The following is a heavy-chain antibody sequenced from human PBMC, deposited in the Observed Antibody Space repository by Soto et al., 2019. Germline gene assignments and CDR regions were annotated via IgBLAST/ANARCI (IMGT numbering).Heavy chain of an antibody. CDR2: ISTYNGKT. D-gene: IGHD1-26*01. J-gene: IGHJ4*02. CDR3: ARDVSFDGSPPSDY. V-gene: IGHV1-18*01. CDR1: GYSFTSYG. Sequence: QVQLVQSGAELKKPGASVKVSCKASGYSFTSYGISWVRQAPGQGLEWMGWISTYNGKTKFAQKFQGRVTLITSTSXSIAYMELRSLRSDDTAVYYCARDVSFDGSPPSDYWGQGTLVTVSS.